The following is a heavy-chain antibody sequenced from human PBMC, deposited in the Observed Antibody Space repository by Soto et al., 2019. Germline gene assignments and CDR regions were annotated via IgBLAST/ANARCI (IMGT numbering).Heavy chain of an antibody. V-gene: IGHV1-8*01. J-gene: IGHJ6*02. CDR1: GYTFTSYD. CDR2: MNPNSGNT. Sequence: ASVKVSCKASGYTFTSYDINWVLQATGQGLEWMGWMNPNSGNTGYAQKFQGRVTMNRNTSIITAYMELSSLRSEDTAVYYCARASSSTYSYGMDVWGQGTTVTVSS. CDR3: ARASSSTYSYGMDV. D-gene: IGHD6-6*01.